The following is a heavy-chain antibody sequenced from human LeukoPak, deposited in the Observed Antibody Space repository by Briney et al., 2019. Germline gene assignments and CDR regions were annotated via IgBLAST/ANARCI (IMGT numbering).Heavy chain of an antibody. V-gene: IGHV4-30-2*01. CDR2: IYHSGST. D-gene: IGHD3-22*01. J-gene: IGHJ4*02. Sequence: SQTLSLTCAVSGGSISSGGYSWSWIRQPPGKGLEWIGYIYHSGSTYYNPSLKSRVTISVDGSKNQFSLKLSSVTAADTAVYYCARDSGNYYDSSGYPEIWGQGTLVTVSS. CDR3: ARDSGNYYDSSGYPEI. CDR1: GGSISSGGYS.